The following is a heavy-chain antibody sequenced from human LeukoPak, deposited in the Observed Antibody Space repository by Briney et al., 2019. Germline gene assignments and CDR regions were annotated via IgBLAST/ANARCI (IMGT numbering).Heavy chain of an antibody. J-gene: IGHJ4*02. V-gene: IGHV5-51*01. CDR3: ARHGASGYYDSSGYQLDY. CDR2: IYPGDSDT. D-gene: IGHD3-22*01. CDR1: GGTFSSYA. Sequence: KVSCKASGGTFSSYAISWVRQMPGKGLEWMGIIYPGDSDTRYSPSFQGQVTISADKSISTAYLQWSSLKASDTAMYYCARHGASGYYDSSGYQLDYWGQGTLVTVSS.